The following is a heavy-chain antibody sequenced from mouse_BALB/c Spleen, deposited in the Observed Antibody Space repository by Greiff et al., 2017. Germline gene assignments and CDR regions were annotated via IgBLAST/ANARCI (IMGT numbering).Heavy chain of an antibody. V-gene: IGHV2-9*02. CDR2: IWAGGST. CDR1: GFSLTSYG. D-gene: IGHD2-2*01. CDR3: ARDGYGYDYFDY. Sequence: QVQLKESGPGLVAPSQSLSITCTVSGFSLTSYGVHWVRQPPGKGLEWLGVIWAGGSTNYNSALMSRLSISKDNSKSQVFLKMNSLQTDDTAMYYCARDGYGYDYFDYWGQGTTLTVSS. J-gene: IGHJ2*01.